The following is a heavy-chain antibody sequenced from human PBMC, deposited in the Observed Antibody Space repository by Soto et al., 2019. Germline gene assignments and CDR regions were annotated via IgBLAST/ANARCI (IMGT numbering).Heavy chain of an antibody. V-gene: IGHV3-23*01. CDR1: GFTFSSYA. CDR3: AKTMGYIVVVPAAKYYYCMDV. CDR2: ISGSGGST. J-gene: IGHJ6*02. D-gene: IGHD2-2*01. Sequence: PGGSLRLSCAASGFTFSSYAMSWVRQAPGKGLEWVSAISGSGGSTYYADSVKGRFTISRDNSKNTLYLQMSSLRAEDTAVYYCAKTMGYIVVVPAAKYYYCMDVWGQGTTVTVSS.